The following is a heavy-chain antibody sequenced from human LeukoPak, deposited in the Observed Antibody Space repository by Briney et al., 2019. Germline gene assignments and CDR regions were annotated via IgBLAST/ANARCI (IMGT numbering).Heavy chain of an antibody. CDR2: IWYDGSNK. D-gene: IGHD5-12*01. CDR1: GFTFSSYG. V-gene: IGHV3-30*02. CDR3: AKDVLATYGRFYYSYGMDV. J-gene: IGHJ6*02. Sequence: GGSLRLSCAASGFTFSSYGMHWVRQAPGKGLEGVAVIWYDGSNKYYADSVKGRFTISRDNSKNTLYLQMNSLRAEDTAVYYCAKDVLATYGRFYYSYGMDVWGQGTTVTVSS.